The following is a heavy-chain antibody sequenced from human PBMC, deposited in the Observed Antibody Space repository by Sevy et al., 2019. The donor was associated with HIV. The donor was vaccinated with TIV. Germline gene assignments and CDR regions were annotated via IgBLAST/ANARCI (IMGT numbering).Heavy chain of an antibody. CDR3: AKDVASPKPRYYFDF. CDR1: GFTFSNYA. J-gene: IGHJ4*02. CDR2: IRYDDTHK. Sequence: GGSLRLSCVASGFTFSNYAMHWVRQAPGKGLEWVAFIRYDDTHKAYGDPVKGRLTISRDNAKNTVYLQMTSLRPEDTAVYYCAKDVASPKPRYYFDFWGQGNLVTVSS. V-gene: IGHV3-30*02.